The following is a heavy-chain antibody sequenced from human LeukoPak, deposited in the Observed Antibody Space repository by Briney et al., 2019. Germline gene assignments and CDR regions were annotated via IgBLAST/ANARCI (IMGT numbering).Heavy chain of an antibody. D-gene: IGHD1-26*01. CDR1: GDTVSSNSAA. CDR2: TYHRSKWYN. J-gene: IGHJ4*02. Sequence: SQTLSLTCAISGDTVSSNSAAWNWIRQSPSRGLEWLGRTYHRSKWYNEYAVSVKSRITINPDSSKNQFSLKLGSVTAADTAVYYCARDRGGSYYYLFDYWGQGTLVTVSS. CDR3: ARDRGGSYYYLFDY. V-gene: IGHV6-1*01.